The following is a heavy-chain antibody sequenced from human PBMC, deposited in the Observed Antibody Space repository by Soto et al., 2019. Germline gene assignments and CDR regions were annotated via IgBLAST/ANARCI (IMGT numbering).Heavy chain of an antibody. D-gene: IGHD3-16*02. J-gene: IGHJ4*02. Sequence: QVQLVQSGAEVKKPGSSVKVSCKASGGTFSSYTISWVRQAPGQGLEWMGRIIPILGIANYAQKFQGRVPITADKSTSTAYMELSSLRSEDTAVYYCARDDFHNDYVWGSYRYDYWGQGTLVTVSS. CDR3: ARDDFHNDYVWGSYRYDY. CDR2: IIPILGIA. V-gene: IGHV1-69*08. CDR1: GGTFSSYT.